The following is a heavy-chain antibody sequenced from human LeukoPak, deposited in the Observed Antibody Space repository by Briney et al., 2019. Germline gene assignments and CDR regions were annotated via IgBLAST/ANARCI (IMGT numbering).Heavy chain of an antibody. CDR3: TTVLLTYYYDSSGPI. D-gene: IGHD3-22*01. CDR2: IRSKANSYAT. Sequence: GGSLKLSCAASGFTFSGSAMHWVRQASGKGLEWVGRIRSKANSYATAYAASVKGRFTSPRDDSKNTAYLQMNSLKTEDTAVYYCTTVLLTYYYDSSGPIWGQGTLVTVSS. J-gene: IGHJ4*02. CDR1: GFTFSGSA. V-gene: IGHV3-73*01.